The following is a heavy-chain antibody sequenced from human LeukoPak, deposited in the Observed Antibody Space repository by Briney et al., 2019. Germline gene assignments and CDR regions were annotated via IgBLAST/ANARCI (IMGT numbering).Heavy chain of an antibody. J-gene: IGHJ4*02. CDR3: ARAVTGTGGLDY. D-gene: IGHD6-19*01. V-gene: IGHV1-2*02. CDR2: INPHSGDT. CDR1: GYTFIGYY. Sequence: ASVKVSCKASGYTFIGYYMYWVRQAPGQGLEWMGWINPHSGDTRYAQTFQGRVNMTRDTSINAAYMELSSLRSDDTAVYFCARAVTGTGGLDYWGQGTLVTVSS.